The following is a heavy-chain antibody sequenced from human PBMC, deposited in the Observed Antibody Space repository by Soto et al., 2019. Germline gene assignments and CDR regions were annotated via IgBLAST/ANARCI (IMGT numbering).Heavy chain of an antibody. V-gene: IGHV4-39*01. CDR2: DYYSGGT. CDR1: GGSIDNSHSF. J-gene: IGHJ4*02. D-gene: IGHD2-21*01. Sequence: SETLSLTCDVSGGSIDNSHSFWGWVRQPPGRGLEFLGSDYYSGGTYYNPSLKSRVTVAVDTYKNQVSLRVRSVTVAEMAMYYFVRVVEAATRRTDFDSWGQGIVVTVSS. CDR3: VRVVEAATRRTDFDS.